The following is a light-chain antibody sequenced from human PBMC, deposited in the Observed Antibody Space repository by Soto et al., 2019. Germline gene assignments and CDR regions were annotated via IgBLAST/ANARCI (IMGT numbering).Light chain of an antibody. CDR1: QSVGSN. CDR2: GAS. Sequence: EIVMMQSAATLSVSPGERATLSCRPSQSVGSNLAWYQQKPGQAPRLLIYGASSRATGIPDRFSGSGSGTDFTLTISRLEPEDFAVYYCQQYGSSPWTFGQGTKVDIK. V-gene: IGKV3-20*01. J-gene: IGKJ1*01. CDR3: QQYGSSPWT.